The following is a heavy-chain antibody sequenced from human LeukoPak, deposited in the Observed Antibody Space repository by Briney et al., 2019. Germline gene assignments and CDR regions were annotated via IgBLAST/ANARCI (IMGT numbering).Heavy chain of an antibody. D-gene: IGHD3-22*01. J-gene: IGHJ4*02. CDR3: ARVRRITMIVVANNYFDY. CDR1: GGSFSGYY. Sequence: SETLSLTCAVYGGSFSGYYWSLIRQPPGKGLEWIGEINHSGSTNYNPSLKSRVTISVDTSKNQFSLKLSSVTAADTAVYYCARVRRITMIVVANNYFDYWGQGTLVTVSS. V-gene: IGHV4-34*01. CDR2: INHSGST.